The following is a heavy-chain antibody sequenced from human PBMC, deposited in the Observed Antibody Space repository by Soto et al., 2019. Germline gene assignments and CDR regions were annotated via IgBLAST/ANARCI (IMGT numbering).Heavy chain of an antibody. CDR3: ARVIITIFGVVPSYYYYMDV. J-gene: IGHJ6*03. V-gene: IGHV4-34*01. D-gene: IGHD3-3*01. Sequence: SETLSLTCAVYGGSFSGYYWGWIRQPPGKGLEWIGEINHSGSTNYNPSLKSRVTISVDTSKNQFSLKLSSVTAADTAVYYCARVIITIFGVVPSYYYYMDVWGKGTTVTVSS. CDR1: GGSFSGYY. CDR2: INHSGST.